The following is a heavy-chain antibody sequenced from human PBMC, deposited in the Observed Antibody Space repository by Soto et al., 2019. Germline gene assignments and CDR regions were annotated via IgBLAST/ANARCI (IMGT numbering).Heavy chain of an antibody. D-gene: IGHD3-22*01. Sequence: GESLKISCKGSGYSFTSYWIGWVRQMPGKGLEWVGIIYPGDSDTRYSPSFQGQVTISADKSISTAYLQWSSLKASDTAMYYCARLYYYDSSGYYPLFGYWGQGTLVTVSS. CDR3: ARLYYYDSSGYYPLFGY. CDR2: IYPGDSDT. V-gene: IGHV5-51*01. J-gene: IGHJ4*02. CDR1: GYSFTSYW.